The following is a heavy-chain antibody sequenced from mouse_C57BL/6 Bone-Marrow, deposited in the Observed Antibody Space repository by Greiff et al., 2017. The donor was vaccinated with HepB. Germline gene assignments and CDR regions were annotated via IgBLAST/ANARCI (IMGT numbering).Heavy chain of an antibody. D-gene: IGHD6-1*01. J-gene: IGHJ3*01. CDR1: GYTFTSYT. CDR2: INPSSGYT. V-gene: IGHV1-4*01. Sequence: VQLQESGAELARPGASVKMSCKASGYTFTSYTMHWVKQRPGQGLEWIGYINPSSGYTKYNQKFKDKATLTADKSSSTAYMQLSSLTSEDSAVYYCARGGRGFAYWGQGTLVTVSA. CDR3: ARGGRGFAY.